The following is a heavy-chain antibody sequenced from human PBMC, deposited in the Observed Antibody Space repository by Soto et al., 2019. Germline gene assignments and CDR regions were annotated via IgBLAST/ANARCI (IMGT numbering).Heavy chain of an antibody. CDR2: ISSSSSYT. J-gene: IGHJ4*02. D-gene: IGHD3-22*01. CDR1: GFTFSDYY. V-gene: IGHV3-11*06. Sequence: QVQLVESGGGLVKPGGSLRLSCAASGFTFSDYYMSWIRQAPGMGLEWVSYISSSSSYTNYADSVKGRFTISRDNAKNSLYLQMNSLRAEDTAVYYCARVSWYYYDSSGYYPDYWGQGTLVTVSS. CDR3: ARVSWYYYDSSGYYPDY.